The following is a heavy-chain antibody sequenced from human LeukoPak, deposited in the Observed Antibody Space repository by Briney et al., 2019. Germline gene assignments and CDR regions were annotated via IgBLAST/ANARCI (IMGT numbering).Heavy chain of an antibody. D-gene: IGHD3-16*02. J-gene: IGHJ4*02. CDR2: ISGSDGTS. CDR1: GFTFNSFA. Sequence: GGSLRLSCAASGFTFNSFAMNWVRQAPGKGLEWVSSISGSDGTSHYADFVKGRFTISRDNSKNTLYLQMNSLRAEDTAAYYCAKSLGVGGYTRYKGFDQWGRGTLVVVSS. CDR3: AKSLGVGGYTRYKGFDQ. V-gene: IGHV3-23*01.